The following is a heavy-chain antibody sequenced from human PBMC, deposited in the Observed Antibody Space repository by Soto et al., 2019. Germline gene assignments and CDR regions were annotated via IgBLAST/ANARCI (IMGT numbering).Heavy chain of an antibody. V-gene: IGHV1-18*01. CDR2: ISAYNGNT. CDR1: GYTFTSYG. CDR3: ARGPGGYCSSTSCPRNWLDP. D-gene: IGHD2-2*01. Sequence: ASVKVSCKASGYTFTSYGISWVRQAPGQGLEWMGWISAYNGNTNYAQKLQGRVTMTTDTSTSTAYMELRSLRSDDTAVYYCARGPGGYCSSTSCPRNWLDPWGPGTLVAVSS. J-gene: IGHJ5*02.